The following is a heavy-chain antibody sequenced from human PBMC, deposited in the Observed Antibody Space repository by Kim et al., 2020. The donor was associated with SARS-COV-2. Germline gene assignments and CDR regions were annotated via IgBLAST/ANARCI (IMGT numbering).Heavy chain of an antibody. Sequence: ASVKVSCKASGYTFTSYGISWVRQAPGQGLEWMGWISAYNGNTNYAQKLQGRVTMTTDTSTSTAYMELRSLRSDDTAVYYCAREGKTKIAAAGRYYYYYYGMDVRGQGTTVTVSS. D-gene: IGHD6-13*01. CDR3: AREGKTKIAAAGRYYYYYYGMDV. CDR2: ISAYNGNT. V-gene: IGHV1-18*01. CDR1: GYTFTSYG. J-gene: IGHJ6*02.